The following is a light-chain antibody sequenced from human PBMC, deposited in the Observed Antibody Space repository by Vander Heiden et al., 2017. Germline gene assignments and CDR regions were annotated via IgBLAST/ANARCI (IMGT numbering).Light chain of an antibody. CDR1: NIGSKN. CDR3: QVWDSIVV. Sequence: SYELTQPLSVSVALGQTARITCGGNNIGSKNVHWYKQKPGQAPVLVIYRDSNRPSGIPERFSGSNSGNTATLTISRAQAGDEADYYCQVWDSIVVFGGGTKLTVL. V-gene: IGLV3-9*01. J-gene: IGLJ2*01. CDR2: RDS.